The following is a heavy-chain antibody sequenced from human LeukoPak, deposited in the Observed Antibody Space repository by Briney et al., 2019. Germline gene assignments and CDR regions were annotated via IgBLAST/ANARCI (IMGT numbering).Heavy chain of an antibody. V-gene: IGHV4-59*01. CDR1: GGSISSYY. D-gene: IGHD5-24*01. J-gene: IGHJ4*02. CDR2: IYYSGST. Sequence: SETLSLTCTVSGGSISSYYWSWIRQPPGKGLEWIGYIYYSGSTNYNPSLKSRVTISVDTSKNQFSLKLSSVTAADTAVYYCARAAPGRRDGPEDLDYWGQGTLVTVSS. CDR3: ARAAPGRRDGPEDLDY.